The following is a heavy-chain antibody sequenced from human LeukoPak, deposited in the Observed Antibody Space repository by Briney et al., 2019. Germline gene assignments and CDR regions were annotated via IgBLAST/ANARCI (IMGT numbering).Heavy chain of an antibody. V-gene: IGHV3-66*01. J-gene: IGHJ4*02. Sequence: GGSLRLSCAASGFIVSGNYMSWVRQAPGKGLEWVALIFSGGRTYYADSVKGRFTISRDNSKNTLYLQMNSLRVEDTAVYYCAKDQIGWAPGYVSGPLDQWGQGTLVTVSS. CDR2: IFSGGRT. CDR1: GFIVSGNY. CDR3: AKDQIGWAPGYVSGPLDQ. D-gene: IGHD6-19*01.